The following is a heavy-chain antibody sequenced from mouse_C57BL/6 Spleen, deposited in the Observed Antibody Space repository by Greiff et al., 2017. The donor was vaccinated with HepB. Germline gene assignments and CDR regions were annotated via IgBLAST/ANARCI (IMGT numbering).Heavy chain of an antibody. D-gene: IGHD3-3*01. J-gene: IGHJ2*01. CDR3: ARRRGQGNYIDY. Sequence: EVKLMESGGGLVKPGGSLKLSCAASGFTFSSYTMSWVRQTPEKRLEWVATISGGGGNTYYPDSVKGRFTISIDKAKNTLYLQMSSLRSEDTALDYCARRRGQGNYIDYWGQGTTLTVSS. V-gene: IGHV5-9*01. CDR1: GFTFSSYT. CDR2: ISGGGGNT.